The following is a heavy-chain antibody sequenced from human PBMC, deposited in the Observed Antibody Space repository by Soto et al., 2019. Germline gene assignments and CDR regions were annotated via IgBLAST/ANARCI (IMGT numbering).Heavy chain of an antibody. J-gene: IGHJ3*02. CDR1: GFTSSSYG. V-gene: IGHV3-30*18. CDR2: ISYDGSNK. D-gene: IGHD2-15*01. Sequence: QAGGSLRLSCAASGFTSSSYGMHWVRQAPGKGLEWVAVISYDGSNKYYADSVKGRFTISRDNSKNTLYLQMNSLRAEDTAVYYCAKDCIFSEDIVVLVAAWGAFDIWGQGKMVTVSS. CDR3: AKDCIFSEDIVVLVAAWGAFDI.